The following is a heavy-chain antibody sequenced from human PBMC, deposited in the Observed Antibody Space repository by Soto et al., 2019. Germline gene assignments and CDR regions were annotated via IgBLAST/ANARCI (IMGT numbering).Heavy chain of an antibody. CDR2: IYYSGST. Sequence: KTSETLSLTCTVSGGYISSGGYYWSWIRQHPGKGLEWIGYIYYSGSTYYNPSLKSRVTISVDTSKNQFSLKLSSVTAADTAVYYCAKTVVVPAALTPLDYAFDIWGQGTMVTVSS. D-gene: IGHD2-2*01. CDR3: AKTVVVPAALTPLDYAFDI. CDR1: GGYISSGGYY. V-gene: IGHV4-31*03. J-gene: IGHJ3*02.